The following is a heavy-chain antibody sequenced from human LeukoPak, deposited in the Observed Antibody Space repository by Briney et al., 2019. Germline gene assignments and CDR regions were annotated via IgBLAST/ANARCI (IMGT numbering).Heavy chain of an antibody. Sequence: GRSLRLSCAASGFTFSSYGMHWVRQAPGKGLEWVAVISYDGSNKYYADSVKGRFTISRDNSKNTLYLQMNSLRAEGTAVYYCAKDLEAVTMIVPYWGQGTLVTVPS. D-gene: IGHD3-22*01. J-gene: IGHJ4*02. CDR2: ISYDGSNK. CDR1: GFTFSSYG. V-gene: IGHV3-30*18. CDR3: AKDLEAVTMIVPY.